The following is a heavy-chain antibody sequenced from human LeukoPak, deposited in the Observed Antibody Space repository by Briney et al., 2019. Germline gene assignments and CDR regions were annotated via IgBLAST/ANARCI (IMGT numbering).Heavy chain of an antibody. CDR1: GYTFTSYY. J-gene: IGHJ6*04. CDR3: ARDGDVVVVAATSYYYGMDV. V-gene: IGHV1-46*01. D-gene: IGHD2-15*01. CDR2: INPSGGST. Sequence: ASVKVSCKASGYTFTSYYMHWVRQAPGQGLEWMGIINPSGGSTSYAQKFQGRVTMTRDTSTSTVYMELSSLRSEDTAVYYCARDGDVVVVAATSYYYGMDVWGKGTTVTVSS.